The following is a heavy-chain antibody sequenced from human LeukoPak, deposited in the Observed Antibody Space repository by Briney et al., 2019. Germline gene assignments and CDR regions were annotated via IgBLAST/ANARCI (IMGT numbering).Heavy chain of an antibody. D-gene: IGHD4-17*01. CDR2: INHSGST. J-gene: IGHJ4*02. Sequence: SETLSLTCTVSGDSLSSSSYYWGWIRQPPGKGLEWIGEINHSGSTNYNPSLKSRVTISVDTSKNQFSLKLSSVTAADTAVYYCARWGDYAPNDRGSFDYWGQGTLVTVSA. V-gene: IGHV4-39*07. CDR3: ARWGDYAPNDRGSFDY. CDR1: GDSLSSSSYY.